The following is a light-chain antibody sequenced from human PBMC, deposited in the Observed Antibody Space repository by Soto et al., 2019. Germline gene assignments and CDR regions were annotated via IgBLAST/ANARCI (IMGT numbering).Light chain of an antibody. CDR1: QSVTSNY. Sequence: EIVLTQSPGTLSLSPGERATLSCRASQSVTSNYLAWYQQKPGQAPRLVIHGASTRATGIPARFSGSGSGTEFTLTISSLQPDDFATYYCQQYNSYSWTFGQGTKVDIK. CDR3: QQYNSYSWT. V-gene: IGKV3-20*01. J-gene: IGKJ1*01. CDR2: GAS.